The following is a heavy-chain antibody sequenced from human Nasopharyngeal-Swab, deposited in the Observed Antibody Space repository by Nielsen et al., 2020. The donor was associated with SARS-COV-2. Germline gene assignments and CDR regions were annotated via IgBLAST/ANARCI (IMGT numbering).Heavy chain of an antibody. CDR3: ARDVWITMVRGVIDY. CDR2: ISSSSSYI. J-gene: IGHJ4*02. D-gene: IGHD3-10*01. CDR1: GFTFSSSS. Sequence: ASLSHCWAACGFTFSSSSMDRVPPAPGRGGEWVSSISSSSSYIYYADSVKGRFTISRDNAKNSLYLQMNSLRAEDTAVYYCARDVWITMVRGVIDYWGQGTLVTVSS. V-gene: IGHV3-21*01.